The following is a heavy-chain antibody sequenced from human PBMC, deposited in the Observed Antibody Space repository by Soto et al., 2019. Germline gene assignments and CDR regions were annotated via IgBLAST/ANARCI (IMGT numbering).Heavy chain of an antibody. CDR3: ARATARYDFWSGYYRWGMDG. CDR1: GVSFISASYF. CDR2: IYYSGST. D-gene: IGHD3-3*01. J-gene: IGHJ6*02. V-gene: IGHV4-61*01. Sequence: LSLSCTRSGVSFISASYFLSWIRHPQVKLLELIGYIYYSGSTNYNPSLKSRVTISVDTSKNQFSLKLSSVTAADTAVYYCARATARYDFWSGYYRWGMDGLGQGNKVTVSS.